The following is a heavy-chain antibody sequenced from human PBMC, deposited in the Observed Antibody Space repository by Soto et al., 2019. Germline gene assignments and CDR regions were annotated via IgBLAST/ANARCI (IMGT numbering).Heavy chain of an antibody. CDR3: ARKGVAGEYGMDV. CDR2: IYYSGST. J-gene: IGHJ6*02. CDR1: GGSISSYY. D-gene: IGHD6-19*01. V-gene: IGHV4-59*12. Sequence: SETLSLTCTVSGGSISSYYWSWIRQHPGKGLEWIGYIYYSGSTNYNPSLKSRVTISVDTSKNQFSLKLSSVTAADTAVYYCARKGVAGEYGMDVWGQGTTLTVSS.